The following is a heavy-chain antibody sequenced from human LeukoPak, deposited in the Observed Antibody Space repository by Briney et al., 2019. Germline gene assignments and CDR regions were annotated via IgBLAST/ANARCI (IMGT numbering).Heavy chain of an antibody. Sequence: PGGSLRLSCAASGFTFSDYYMSWIRQAPGKGLEWVSYISGSGSTIYYADSVKGRFTISRDNAKNSLYLQMNSLRAEDTAVYYCARSSWRLGELSPDYWGQGTLVTVSS. V-gene: IGHV3-11*04. CDR2: ISGSGSTI. CDR3: ARSSWRLGELSPDY. J-gene: IGHJ4*02. CDR1: GFTFSDYY. D-gene: IGHD3-16*02.